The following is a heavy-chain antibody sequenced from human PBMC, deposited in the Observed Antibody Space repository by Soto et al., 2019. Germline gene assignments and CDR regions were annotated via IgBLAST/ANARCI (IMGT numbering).Heavy chain of an antibody. CDR2: ISSTTNYI. CDR1: GFTFTRYS. J-gene: IGHJ4*02. V-gene: IGHV3-21*06. CDR3: ARESEDLTSNFDY. Sequence: GWSLRLSCAASGFTFTRYSMNWVRQAPGKGLEWVSSISSTTNYIYYGDSMKGRFTISRDNARNSLYLEMNSLRAEDTAVYYCARESEDLTSNFDYWGQGTLVTVSS.